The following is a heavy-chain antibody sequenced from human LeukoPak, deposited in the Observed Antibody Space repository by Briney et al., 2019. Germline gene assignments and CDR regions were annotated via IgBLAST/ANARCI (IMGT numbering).Heavy chain of an antibody. V-gene: IGHV5-51*01. D-gene: IGHD1-26*01. Sequence: GESLKISCKASGYRFTTDYIGWVRQMPGKGLEWMGIIYPDDSETNYSPSFQGHVSMSVDKSITTAYLQWSSLKASDTAMYYCAIDRVGATLDYWGQGTLVTVSS. CDR1: GYRFTTDY. CDR3: AIDRVGATLDY. CDR2: IYPDDSET. J-gene: IGHJ4*02.